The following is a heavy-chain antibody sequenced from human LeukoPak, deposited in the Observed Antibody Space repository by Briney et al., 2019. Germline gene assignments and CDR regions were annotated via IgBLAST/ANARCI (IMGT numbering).Heavy chain of an antibody. V-gene: IGHV1-46*01. CDR1: GCTFTSYY. CDR3: ARGPGDGDYFDY. CDR2: INPSGGST. Sequence: ASVKVSCKASGCTFTSYYMHWVRQAPGQGLEWMGIINPSGGSTSYAQKFQGRVTMTRDMSTSTVYMELSSLRSEDTAVYYCARGPGDGDYFDYWGQGTLVTVSS. D-gene: IGHD2-21*02. J-gene: IGHJ4*02.